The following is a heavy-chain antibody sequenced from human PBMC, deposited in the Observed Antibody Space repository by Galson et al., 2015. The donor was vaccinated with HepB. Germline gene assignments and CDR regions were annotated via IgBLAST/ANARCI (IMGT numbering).Heavy chain of an antibody. Sequence: SLRLSCAASGFTFSSYSMNWVRQAPGKGLEWVSSISSSSSYIYYADSVKGRFTISRDNAKNSLYLQMNSLRAEDTAVYYCARDGDSSGGGSWFDPWGQGTLVTVSS. J-gene: IGHJ5*02. V-gene: IGHV3-21*01. D-gene: IGHD6-25*01. CDR3: ARDGDSSGGGSWFDP. CDR1: GFTFSSYS. CDR2: ISSSSSYI.